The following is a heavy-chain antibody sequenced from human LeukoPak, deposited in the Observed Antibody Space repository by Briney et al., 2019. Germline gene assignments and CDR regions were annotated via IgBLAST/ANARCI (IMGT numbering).Heavy chain of an antibody. V-gene: IGHV3-15*01. CDR2: IKSKTDGGTT. CDR3: TTGSGYYYGMDV. CDR1: GFTFSNAW. D-gene: IGHD1-26*01. Sequence: PGGSLRLSCAASGFTFSNAWMSWVRQAPGRGLEWVGRIKSKTDGGTTDYAAPVKGRFTISRDDSKNTLYLQMNSLKTEDTAVYYCTTGSGYYYGMDVWGQGTTVTVSS. J-gene: IGHJ6*02.